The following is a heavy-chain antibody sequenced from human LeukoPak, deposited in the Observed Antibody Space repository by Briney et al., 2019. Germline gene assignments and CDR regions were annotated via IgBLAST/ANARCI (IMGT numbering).Heavy chain of an antibody. V-gene: IGHV4-59*08. CDR3: ARQSGVTPDSADFDP. Sequence: SSETLSLTCTVSGGSISSYYWSWIRQPPGKGLEWIGYIYYSGSTNYNPSLKSRVTISVDTSKNQFSLKLSSVTAADTAVYYCARQSGVTPDSADFDPWGQGTLVTVSS. CDR1: GGSISSYY. CDR2: IYYSGST. J-gene: IGHJ5*02. D-gene: IGHD4-23*01.